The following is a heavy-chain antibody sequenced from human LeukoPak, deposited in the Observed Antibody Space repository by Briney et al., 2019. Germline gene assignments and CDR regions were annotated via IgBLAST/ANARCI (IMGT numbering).Heavy chain of an antibody. CDR2: INSAGTSI. V-gene: IGHV3-74*01. CDR3: ARGGRVGDIFDI. Sequence: GGSLRLSCAVSGFTFRSYWMYWVRQGPGKGLVWVSRINSAGTSIGYADSVKGRFTISRDNAENTLYLQMSSLRAEDTAVYYCARGGRVGDIFDIWGQGTMVTVSS. CDR1: GFTFRSYW. J-gene: IGHJ3*02. D-gene: IGHD2-15*01.